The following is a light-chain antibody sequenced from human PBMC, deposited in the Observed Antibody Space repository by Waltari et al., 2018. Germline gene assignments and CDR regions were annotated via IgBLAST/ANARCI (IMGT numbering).Light chain of an antibody. CDR3: QQRSNWPPGLT. Sequence: EIVWTQSPATLSWSPGERATLSCRASQRVSSYLAWYQQKPGQAPRLLIYDASNRATGIPARFSGSGSGTDFTLTISSLEPEDFAVYYCQQRSNWPPGLTFGGGTKVEIK. V-gene: IGKV3-11*01. J-gene: IGKJ4*01. CDR2: DAS. CDR1: QRVSSY.